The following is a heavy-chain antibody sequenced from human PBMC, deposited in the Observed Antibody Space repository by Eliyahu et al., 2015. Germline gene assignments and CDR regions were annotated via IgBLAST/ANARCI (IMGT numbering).Heavy chain of an antibody. J-gene: IGHJ6*03. CDR3: ARDPELTLYYYYYYMDV. V-gene: IGHV3-23*04. D-gene: IGHD1-14*01. Sequence: EVQLVESGGGLVQPGGSLRLSCAASGFTFNTXSMSWVRQTPGKGLEWVSAISGSGGSTYYADSVKGRFTISRDNSKNTLYLQMNSLRAEDTAVYYCARDPELTLYYYYYYMDVWGKGTTVTVSS. CDR2: ISGSGGST. CDR1: GFTFNTXS.